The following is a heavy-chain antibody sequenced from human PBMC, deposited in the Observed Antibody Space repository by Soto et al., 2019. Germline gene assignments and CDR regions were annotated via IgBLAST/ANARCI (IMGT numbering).Heavy chain of an antibody. CDR2: INAGNGNT. CDR1: GYTFTSYA. D-gene: IGHD5-12*01. V-gene: IGHV1-3*01. CDR3: AGDYGGRRCVSADEGVDN. J-gene: IGHJ3*02. Sequence: ASVKVSCKASGYTFTSYAMHWVRQAPGQRLEWMGWINAGNGNTKYSQKFQGRVTITRDTSASTAYMELSSLRSEDTAVYYCAGDYGGRRCVSADEGVDNWGQGTMVTVSS.